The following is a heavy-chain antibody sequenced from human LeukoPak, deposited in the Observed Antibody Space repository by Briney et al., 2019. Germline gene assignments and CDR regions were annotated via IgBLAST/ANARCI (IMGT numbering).Heavy chain of an antibody. Sequence: GALRLSCAASGFTFSSYAMHWVRQAPGKGLEWVAVISYDGSNKYYADSVKGRFTISRDNSKNTLYLQMNSLRAEDTAVYYCARDPALQRYYDFWSGYYVSWFDPWGQGTLVTVSS. CDR3: ARDPALQRYYDFWSGYYVSWFDP. V-gene: IGHV3-30-3*01. J-gene: IGHJ5*02. D-gene: IGHD3-3*01. CDR1: GFTFSSYA. CDR2: ISYDGSNK.